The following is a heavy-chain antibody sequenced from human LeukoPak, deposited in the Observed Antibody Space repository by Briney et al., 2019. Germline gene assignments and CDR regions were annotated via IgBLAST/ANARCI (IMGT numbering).Heavy chain of an antibody. J-gene: IGHJ3*02. Sequence: GGSLRLSCAASGFTVSSNYMSWVRQAPGKGLEWVSVIYSGGSTYYADSVKGRFTISRDNSKNTLYLQMNSLRAEDTAVYYCARERAVVVAANAFDIWGQGTMVTVSS. V-gene: IGHV3-66*01. D-gene: IGHD2-15*01. CDR3: ARERAVVVAANAFDI. CDR1: GFTVSSNY. CDR2: IYSGGST.